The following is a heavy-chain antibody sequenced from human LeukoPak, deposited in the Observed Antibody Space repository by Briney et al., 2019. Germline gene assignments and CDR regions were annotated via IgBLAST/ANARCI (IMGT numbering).Heavy chain of an antibody. V-gene: IGHV3-23*01. Sequence: GGSLRLSCAASGFTLSSYAMSWVRQAPGKGLEWVSAISGSGGSTYYADSVKGRFTISRDNSKNTLYLQMNSLRAEDTAVYYCASRDTAMDPFDYWGQGTLVTVSS. J-gene: IGHJ4*02. D-gene: IGHD5-18*01. CDR1: GFTLSSYA. CDR2: ISGSGGST. CDR3: ASRDTAMDPFDY.